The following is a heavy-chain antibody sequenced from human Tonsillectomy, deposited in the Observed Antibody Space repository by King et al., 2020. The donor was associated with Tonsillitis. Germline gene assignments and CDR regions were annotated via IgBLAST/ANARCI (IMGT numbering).Heavy chain of an antibody. D-gene: IGHD4-17*01. CDR1: GYTFTGYY. CDR2: INPNSGGT. J-gene: IGHJ3*02. V-gene: IGHV1-2*02. Sequence: QLVQFGAEVKKPGASVKVSCKASGYTFTGYYMHWVRQAPGQGLEWMGWINPNSGGTNYAQKFQGRVTMTRDTSISTAYMELKRLRSDDTAVYYCARDMGYGDYDGAFDIWGQGTMVTVSS. CDR3: ARDMGYGDYDGAFDI.